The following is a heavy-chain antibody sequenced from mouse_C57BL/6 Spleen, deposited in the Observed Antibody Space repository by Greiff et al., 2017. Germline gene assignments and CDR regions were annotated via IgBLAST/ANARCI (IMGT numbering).Heavy chain of an antibody. Sequence: VQLQQPGTELVKPGASVKLSCKASGYTFTSYWMHWVKQRPGQGLEWIGNINPSNGGTNYNEKFKSKATLTVDKSSSTAYMQLSSLTSDDSAVYYCARYDDGYQGYFDYWGQGTTLTVSS. CDR3: ARYDDGYQGYFDY. D-gene: IGHD2-3*01. J-gene: IGHJ2*01. CDR2: INPSNGGT. V-gene: IGHV1-53*01. CDR1: GYTFTSYW.